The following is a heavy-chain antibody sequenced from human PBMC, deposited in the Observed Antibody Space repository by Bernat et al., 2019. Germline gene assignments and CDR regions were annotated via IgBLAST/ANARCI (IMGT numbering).Heavy chain of an antibody. Sequence: EVQLVQSGAEVKKPGESLKISCKGSGYSFTSYWIGWVRQMPGKGLEWMGIIYPGDSDTRYSPSFQGQVTISADKSISTAYLQWSSLKASDTAMYYCATSSGPYDYVWGSYRYTNYFDYWGQGTLVTVS. J-gene: IGHJ4*02. D-gene: IGHD3-16*02. CDR1: GYSFTSYW. CDR2: IYPGDSDT. V-gene: IGHV5-51*03. CDR3: ATSSGPYDYVWGSYRYTNYFDY.